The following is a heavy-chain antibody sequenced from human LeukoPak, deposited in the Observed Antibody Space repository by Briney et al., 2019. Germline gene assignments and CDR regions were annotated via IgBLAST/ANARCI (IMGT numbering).Heavy chain of an antibody. CDR3: AREMEGVDY. J-gene: IGHJ4*02. Sequence: SETLSLTCTVSGGSISSSSYYWGWIRQPPGKGLEWTGSIYYSGSTYYNPSLKSRVTISVDTSKNQFSLKLSSVTAADTAVYYCAREMEGVDYWGQGTLVTVSS. CDR1: GGSISSSSYY. V-gene: IGHV4-39*07. D-gene: IGHD1-1*01. CDR2: IYYSGST.